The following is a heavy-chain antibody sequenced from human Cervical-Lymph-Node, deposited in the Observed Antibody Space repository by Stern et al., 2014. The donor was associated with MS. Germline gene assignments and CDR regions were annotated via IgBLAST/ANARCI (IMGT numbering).Heavy chain of an antibody. CDR2: TIPIFGKA. CDR1: GGSFTNNV. J-gene: IGHJ4*02. D-gene: IGHD2/OR15-2a*01. V-gene: IGHV1-69*01. Sequence: QVQLVQSGAEVKKPGSSVKVSCTASGGSFTNNVVSWVRQAPGQGLEWMGGTIPIFGKAIYAKKFQGRVTITADESTRATYMELSGLRSEDTAVYYWARAAYSTSSYNYWGQGTVVTVSA. CDR3: ARAAYSTSSYNY.